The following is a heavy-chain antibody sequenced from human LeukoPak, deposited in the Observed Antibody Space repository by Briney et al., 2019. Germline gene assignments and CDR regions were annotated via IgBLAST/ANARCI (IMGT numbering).Heavy chain of an antibody. J-gene: IGHJ4*02. CDR3: ARHYDSSGHGYFDY. Sequence: ASVKVSCKASGYTFTGYYMHWVRQAPGQGLEWMGWINPNSGGTNYAQKFQGRVTMTRDTSISTAYMELSRLRSDDTAVYYCARHYDSSGHGYFDYWGQGTLVTVSS. D-gene: IGHD3-22*01. CDR1: GYTFTGYY. V-gene: IGHV1-2*02. CDR2: INPNSGGT.